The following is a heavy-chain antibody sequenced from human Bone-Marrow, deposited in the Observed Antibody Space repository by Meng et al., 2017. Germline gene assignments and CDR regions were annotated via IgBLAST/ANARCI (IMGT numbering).Heavy chain of an antibody. CDR2: ISSSSSYI. Sequence: GESPKISRAASGFTYSSYSMNRVRQAPGKGLEWDSSISSSSSYIYYADSVKGRFTIARDNSKNTLYLQMNSLRAEDTAVYYCAKKGGYSGRSMNDYWGQGTLVTVSS. CDR1: GFTYSSYS. D-gene: IGHD1-26*01. CDR3: AKKGGYSGRSMNDY. V-gene: IGHV3-21*04. J-gene: IGHJ4*02.